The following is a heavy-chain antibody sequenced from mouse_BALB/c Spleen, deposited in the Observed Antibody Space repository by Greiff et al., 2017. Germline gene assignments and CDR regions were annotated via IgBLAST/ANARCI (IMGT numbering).Heavy chain of an antibody. CDR2: ISNLAYSI. J-gene: IGHJ3*01. CDR3: ARSHGSSLAWFAY. D-gene: IGHD1-1*01. Sequence: EVQVVESGGGLVQPGGSRKLSCAASGFTFSDYGMAWVRQAPGKGPEWVAFISNLAYSIYYADTVTGRFTISRENAKNTLYLEMSSLRSEDTAMYYCARSHGSSLAWFAYWGQGTLVTVSA. V-gene: IGHV5-15*02. CDR1: GFTFSDYG.